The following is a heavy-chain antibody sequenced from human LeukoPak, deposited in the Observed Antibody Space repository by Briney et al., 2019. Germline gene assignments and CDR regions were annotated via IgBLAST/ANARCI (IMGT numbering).Heavy chain of an antibody. J-gene: IGHJ4*02. CDR2: IKHDGSED. V-gene: IGHV3-7*01. D-gene: IGHD6-19*01. Sequence: GGSLRLSCAASGFTFSNYWMTWDRQAPGKGLEWVANIKHDGSEDYYLDSVKGRFTISRDNAKSSMWLQMNSLRGEDTAVYYCATIEAVRFHYWGQGTLVTVSS. CDR1: GFTFSNYW. CDR3: ATIEAVRFHY.